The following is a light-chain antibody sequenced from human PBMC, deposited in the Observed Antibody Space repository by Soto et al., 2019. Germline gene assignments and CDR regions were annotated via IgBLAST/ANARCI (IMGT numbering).Light chain of an antibody. V-gene: IGKV1-39*01. J-gene: IGKJ4*01. CDR1: QIISSY. CDR2: AGS. Sequence: DIQMTQSPSSLSASVGDRVTITCRASQIISSYLNWYQQKPGKAPKLLMYAGSSLESGVPSRFSGSGSGTSFTLTISSLQPEDFATFYCQQTYSTPLTFGGGTKVDIK. CDR3: QQTYSTPLT.